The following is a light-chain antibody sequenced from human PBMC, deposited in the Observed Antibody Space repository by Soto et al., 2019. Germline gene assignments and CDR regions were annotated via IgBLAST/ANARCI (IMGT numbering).Light chain of an antibody. CDR3: CSYAGSYSYV. CDR1: SSDVGGYNY. J-gene: IGLJ1*01. CDR2: DVS. V-gene: IGLV2-11*01. Sequence: QSVLTQPRSVCGYPGQSVTISCTGTSSDVGGYNYVSWYQQHPAKAPKLIIYDVSKRPSGVPDRFSGSKSGNTASLTISELQAEDEADYYCCSYAGSYSYVFGTGTKVTVL.